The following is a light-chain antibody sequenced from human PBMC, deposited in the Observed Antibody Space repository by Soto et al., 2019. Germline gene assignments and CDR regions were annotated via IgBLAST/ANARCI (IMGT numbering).Light chain of an antibody. CDR1: QSVSSY. Sequence: EIVLTQSPATLSLSPGERPTLSCRASQSVSSYLAWYKQKPGQPPRLLIYDASNRATGIPARFSGSASGTDFTLPISSLEPEDFAVYYCQQRSNRITFGQGTRLEIK. V-gene: IGKV3-11*01. CDR3: QQRSNRIT. J-gene: IGKJ5*01. CDR2: DAS.